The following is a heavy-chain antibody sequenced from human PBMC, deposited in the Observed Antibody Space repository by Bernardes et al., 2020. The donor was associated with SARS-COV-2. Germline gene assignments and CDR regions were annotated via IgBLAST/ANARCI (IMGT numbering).Heavy chain of an antibody. V-gene: IGHV3-7*03. CDR1: GFPFGSYW. D-gene: IGHD2-15*01. Sequence: GGSLRLCCTASGFPFGSYWMDWVRQAPGRGLEWLANIKTDGIETYYADSVRGRFTISRDNAKNTLYLQASSLRAEDTAVYYCARVVVVAAGRVYLDHWGQGTLVTVPS. J-gene: IGHJ4*02. CDR3: ARVVVVAAGRVYLDH. CDR2: IKTDGIET.